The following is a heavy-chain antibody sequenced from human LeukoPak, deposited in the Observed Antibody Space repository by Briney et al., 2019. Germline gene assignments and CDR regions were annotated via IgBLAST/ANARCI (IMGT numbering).Heavy chain of an antibody. CDR3: ARWYCSSTNCYYDY. J-gene: IGHJ4*02. CDR1: GFTFSCYG. Sequence: PGGSLRLSCAASGFTFSCYGMHWVRQAPGKGLEWVAVISYDGSNKYYADSVKGRFTISRDNSKNTLYLQMNSLRTEDTAVYYCARWYCSSTNCYYDYWGQGTLVTVSS. D-gene: IGHD2-2*01. CDR2: ISYDGSNK. V-gene: IGHV3-30*03.